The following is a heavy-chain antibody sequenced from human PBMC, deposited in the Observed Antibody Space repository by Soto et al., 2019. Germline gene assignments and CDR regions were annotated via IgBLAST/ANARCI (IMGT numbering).Heavy chain of an antibody. J-gene: IGHJ6*02. D-gene: IGHD4-4*01. CDR3: ARVPIDYSPYYGMDV. V-gene: IGHV1-2*04. Sequence: QVQLVQSGAEVTKPGASVKVSCKASGYTFTGYYMHWVRQAPGQGLEWMGWINPNSGGTNYAQKFQGWVTMTRDTSISTAYMELSRLRSDDTAVYYCARVPIDYSPYYGMDVWGQGTTVTVSS. CDR1: GYTFTGYY. CDR2: INPNSGGT.